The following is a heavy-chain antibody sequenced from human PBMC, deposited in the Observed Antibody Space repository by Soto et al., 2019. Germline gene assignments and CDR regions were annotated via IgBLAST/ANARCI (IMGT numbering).Heavy chain of an antibody. CDR1: GGSISSSSYY. D-gene: IGHD3-22*01. CDR2: IYYSGST. V-gene: IGHV4-39*01. Sequence: PSETLSLTCTVSGGSISSSSYYWGWIRQPPGKGLEWIGSIYYSGSTYYNPSLKSRVTISVDTSKNQFSLKLSSVTAADTAVYFCARWAVTMIVVVSDAFDIWGQGTMVTVSS. J-gene: IGHJ3*02. CDR3: ARWAVTMIVVVSDAFDI.